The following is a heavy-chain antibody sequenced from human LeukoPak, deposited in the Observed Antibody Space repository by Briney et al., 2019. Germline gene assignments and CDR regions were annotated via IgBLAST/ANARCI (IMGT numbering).Heavy chain of an antibody. D-gene: IGHD2-2*01. J-gene: IGHJ4*02. Sequence: PGGSLRLSCAASGFTVSSNYMSWVRQAPGKGLEWVSVIYAGGSTHYADSVKGRFTISRDNSKNTLYLQMNSLTAGDTAVYYCAGAVVGCSCYCYWRQGTVVTVSS. V-gene: IGHV3-66*01. CDR2: IYAGGST. CDR1: GFTVSSNY. CDR3: AGAVVGCSCYCY.